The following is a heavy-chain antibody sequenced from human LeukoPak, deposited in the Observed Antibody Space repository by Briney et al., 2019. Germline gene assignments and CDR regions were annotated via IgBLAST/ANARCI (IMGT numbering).Heavy chain of an antibody. D-gene: IGHD3-10*01. J-gene: IGHJ3*02. Sequence: SETLSLTCTVSGGSISSGGYYWSWIRQPPGKGLEWIGYIYHSGSTYYNPSLKSRVTISVDRSKNQFSLKLSSVTAADTAVYYCARSPNSFGELKGRWAFDIWGQGTMVTVSS. CDR1: GGSISSGGYY. CDR3: ARSPNSFGELKGRWAFDI. V-gene: IGHV4-30-2*01. CDR2: IYHSGST.